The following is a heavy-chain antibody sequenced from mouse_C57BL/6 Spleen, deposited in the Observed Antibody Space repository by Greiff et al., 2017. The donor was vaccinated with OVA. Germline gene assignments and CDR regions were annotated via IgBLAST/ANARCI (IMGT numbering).Heavy chain of an antibody. CDR3: TRSWDHIARYFDV. CDR2: IDPETGGT. D-gene: IGHD4-1*01. J-gene: IGHJ1*03. Sequence: VQLQQSGAELVSPGASVTLSCKASGYTFTDYEMHWVKQTPVHGLEWIGAIDPETGGTAYNQKFKGKAILTADKSSSTAYMELRSLTSEDSAVYYCTRSWDHIARYFDVWGTGTTVTVSS. CDR1: GYTFTDYE. V-gene: IGHV1-15*01.